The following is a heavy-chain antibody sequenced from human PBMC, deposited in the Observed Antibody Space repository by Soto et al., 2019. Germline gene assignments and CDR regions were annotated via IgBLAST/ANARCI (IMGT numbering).Heavy chain of an antibody. J-gene: IGHJ6*02. V-gene: IGHV5-51*01. CDR1: GYSFTSYW. D-gene: IGHD2-2*01. Sequence: GESLKISCKGSGYSFTSYWIGWVRQMPGKGLEWMGIIYPGDSDTRYSPSFQGQVTISADKSITTAYLQWSSLKASDTAMYYCARLLVPPAQVCLSYFFYGMDVWAQGTTVTVSS. CDR3: ARLLVPPAQVCLSYFFYGMDV. CDR2: IYPGDSDT.